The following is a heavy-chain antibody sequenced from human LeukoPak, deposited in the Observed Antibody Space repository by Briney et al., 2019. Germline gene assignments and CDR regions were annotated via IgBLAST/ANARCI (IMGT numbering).Heavy chain of an antibody. J-gene: IGHJ6*02. CDR2: IYHSGST. CDR1: GGSISSSNW. CDR3: ARVLGYAMWGRHYYYGMDV. Sequence: SETLSLTCAVSGGSISSSNWWSWVRQLPGKGLEWIGEIYHSGSTNYNPSLKSRVTISVDKSKNQFSLKLCSVTAADTAVYYCARVLGYAMWGRHYYYGMDVWGQGTTVTVSS. D-gene: IGHD5-12*01. V-gene: IGHV4-4*02.